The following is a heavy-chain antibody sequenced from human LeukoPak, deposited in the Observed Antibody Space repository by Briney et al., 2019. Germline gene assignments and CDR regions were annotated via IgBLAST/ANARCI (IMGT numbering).Heavy chain of an antibody. CDR2: ISSSSTI. CDR3: ARAEGYSSSWFDY. Sequence: PGGSLRHSCAASGFTFSSYSMNWVRQAPGKGLEWVSYISSSSTIYYADSVKGRFTISRDNAKNSLYLQMNSLRDEDTAVYYCARAEGYSSSWFDYWGQGTLVTVSS. D-gene: IGHD6-13*01. V-gene: IGHV3-48*02. J-gene: IGHJ4*02. CDR1: GFTFSSYS.